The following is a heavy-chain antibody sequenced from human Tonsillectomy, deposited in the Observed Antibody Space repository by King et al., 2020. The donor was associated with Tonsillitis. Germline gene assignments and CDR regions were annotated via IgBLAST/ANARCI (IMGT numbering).Heavy chain of an antibody. CDR3: AKDLPNVYYYYAMDV. CDR1: GLTLNSHA. Sequence: VQLVESGGGLVQPGGSLRLSCAASGLTLNSHAMTWVRQAPGKGLEWVSSISGSGGGTYYADPVKGRFTISRDKSKNTLYLQMNSLRAEDMAVYYCAKDLPNVYYYYAMDVWGQGTTVTVSS. J-gene: IGHJ6*02. V-gene: IGHV3-23*04. D-gene: IGHD3-10*01. CDR2: ISGSGGGT.